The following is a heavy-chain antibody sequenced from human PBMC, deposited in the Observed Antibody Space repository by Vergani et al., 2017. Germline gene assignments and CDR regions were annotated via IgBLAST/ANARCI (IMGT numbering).Heavy chain of an antibody. Sequence: QVQLQESGPGLVKPSETLSLTCSVSGGSISSYYWSWIRQPPGKGLEWIGDIYYSGSTNYNPSLKSRVTISVDTSKNQFSLKLSSVTAADTAVYYCARVAMLGVDYYYYMDVWGKGTTVTVSS. J-gene: IGHJ6*03. D-gene: IGHD3-10*02. CDR3: ARVAMLGVDYYYYMDV. CDR1: GGSISSYY. CDR2: IYYSGST. V-gene: IGHV4-59*01.